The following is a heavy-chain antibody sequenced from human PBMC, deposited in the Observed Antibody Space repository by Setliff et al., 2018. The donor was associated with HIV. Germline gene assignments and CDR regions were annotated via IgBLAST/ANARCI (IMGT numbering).Heavy chain of an antibody. CDR1: GGTFSSYA. CDR2: IIPIFGTA. Sequence: SVKVSCKASGGTFSSYAISWVRQAPGQGLEWMGGIIPIFGTAHYAQKFQGRVTITTDGSTSTAYMELSSLRSEDTAVYYCARDGRLLNAFDIWGQGTMVTVSS. CDR3: ARDGRLLNAFDI. D-gene: IGHD2-15*01. J-gene: IGHJ3*02. V-gene: IGHV1-69*05.